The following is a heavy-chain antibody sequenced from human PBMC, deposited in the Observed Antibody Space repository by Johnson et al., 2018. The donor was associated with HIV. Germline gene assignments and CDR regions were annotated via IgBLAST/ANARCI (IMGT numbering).Heavy chain of an antibody. CDR2: ISYDGSNT. V-gene: IGHV3-30*04. CDR3: AREGGGTVVQGDEGAFDI. CDR1: GFTFSSHA. J-gene: IGHJ3*02. Sequence: VQLVESGGGVVQPGRSLRLSCAASGFTFSSHAMHWVRQAPGKGLEWVALISYDGSNTYYADSVRGRFTLSRDNSKNTVYLQMNSLRAEDTAVYYCAREGGGTVVQGDEGAFDIWGQGTMVTVSS. D-gene: IGHD3-10*01.